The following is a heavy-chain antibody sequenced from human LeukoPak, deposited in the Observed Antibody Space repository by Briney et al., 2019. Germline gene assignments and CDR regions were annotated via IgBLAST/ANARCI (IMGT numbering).Heavy chain of an antibody. CDR2: ISGSGGST. CDR1: RFIFSSYA. V-gene: IGHV3-23*01. Sequence: GGSLRLSCAASRFIFSSYALSWVRQAPGKGLEGVSAISGSGGSTYYADSVKGRFTSSRDNSKNTLYLEMNRLRAEDTAVYYCAKTVQYYYDSSGYFDYWGQGTLVTVS. D-gene: IGHD3-22*01. CDR3: AKTVQYYYDSSGYFDY. J-gene: IGHJ4*02.